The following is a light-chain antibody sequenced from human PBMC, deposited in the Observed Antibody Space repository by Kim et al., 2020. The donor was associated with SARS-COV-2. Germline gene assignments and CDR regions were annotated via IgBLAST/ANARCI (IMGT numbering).Light chain of an antibody. J-gene: IGLJ2*01. CDR3: SSYAGNNNLI. CDR2: EVT. CDR1: SSDVGGYNY. V-gene: IGLV2-8*01. Sequence: QSALTQPPSASGSPGQSVTISCTGTSSDVGGYNYVSWYQQYPGTAPKLIIFEVTKRPSGVPDRFSGSKSGNMASLTVSALQAEDDADYYCSSYAGNNNLIFGGGTQLTVL.